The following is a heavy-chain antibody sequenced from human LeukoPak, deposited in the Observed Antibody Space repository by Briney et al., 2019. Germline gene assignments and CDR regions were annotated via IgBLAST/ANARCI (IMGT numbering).Heavy chain of an antibody. Sequence: GGSLRLSCAASGFTFSSYAMSWVRQAPGKGLEWVSVIYSGGSTYYADSAKGRFTISRDNSKNTLYLQMNSLRAEDTAVYYCARDDPSGSAFDIWGQGTMVTVSS. D-gene: IGHD1-26*01. V-gene: IGHV3-66*01. CDR2: IYSGGST. J-gene: IGHJ3*02. CDR3: ARDDPSGSAFDI. CDR1: GFTFSSYA.